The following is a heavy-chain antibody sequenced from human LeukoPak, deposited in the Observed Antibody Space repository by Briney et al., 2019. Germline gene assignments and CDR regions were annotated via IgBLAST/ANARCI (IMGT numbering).Heavy chain of an antibody. J-gene: IGHJ4*02. CDR2: INQDGSEK. D-gene: IGHD1-7*01. V-gene: IGHV3-7*05. Sequence: GGSLRLSCAASEFTFTSYGMSWVRQAPGQGLEWVANINQDGSEKYYGDSVKGRFTISRDNAKNSLFLQMNSLRAEDTAVYYCVRARNCDCWGQGTQVTVSS. CDR1: EFTFTSYG. CDR3: VRARNCDC.